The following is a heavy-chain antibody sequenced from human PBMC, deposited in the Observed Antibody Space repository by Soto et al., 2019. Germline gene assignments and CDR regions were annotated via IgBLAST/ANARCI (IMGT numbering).Heavy chain of an antibody. Sequence: SETLSLTCAVYGGSFSGYYWRWIRQPPGKGLEWIGEINHSGSTNYNPSLKSRVTISVDTSKNQFSLKLSSVTAADTAVYYCARAGYSRYQLLYRWFDPWGQGTRVTVSS. CDR3: ARAGYSRYQLLYRWFDP. CDR2: INHSGST. V-gene: IGHV4-34*01. CDR1: GGSFSGYY. J-gene: IGHJ5*02. D-gene: IGHD2-2*02.